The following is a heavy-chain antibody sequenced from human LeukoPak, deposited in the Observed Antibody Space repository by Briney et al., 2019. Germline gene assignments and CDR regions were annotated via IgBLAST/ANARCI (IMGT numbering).Heavy chain of an antibody. CDR2: IYSGGST. CDR3: ARDSYRGSYYEPPYFDY. Sequence: GGSLRLSCAASGFTVSSNYMSWVRQAPGKGLEWVSVIYSGGSTYYADSMKGRFTISRDNSKNTLYLQMNSLRAEDTAVYYCARDSYRGSYYEPPYFDYWGQGTLVTVSS. V-gene: IGHV3-66*01. D-gene: IGHD1-26*01. CDR1: GFTVSSNY. J-gene: IGHJ4*02.